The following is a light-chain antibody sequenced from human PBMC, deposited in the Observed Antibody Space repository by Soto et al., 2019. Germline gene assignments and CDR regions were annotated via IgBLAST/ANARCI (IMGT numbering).Light chain of an antibody. V-gene: IGLV2-8*01. J-gene: IGLJ1*01. CDR2: EVV. Sequence: QSALTQPPSASGSPGQSVTISCTGTKNDIGVYDFVSWYQHHPGKAPRLIIYEVVQRPSGVPDRFSGYKSGNTASLTVSGLQAADEADYFCKSSAGSNTYVFGSGTKLTVL. CDR1: KNDIGVYDF. CDR3: KSSAGSNTYV.